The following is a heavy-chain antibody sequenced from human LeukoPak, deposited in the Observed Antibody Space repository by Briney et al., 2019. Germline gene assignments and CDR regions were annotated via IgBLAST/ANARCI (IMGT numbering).Heavy chain of an antibody. J-gene: IGHJ5*02. CDR3: ARGRQLRSYNWFDP. CDR1: GGTFSSYA. V-gene: IGHV7-4-1*02. CDR2: INTNTGNP. D-gene: IGHD2-2*01. Sequence: GASVKVSCKASGGTFSSYAISWVRQAPGQGLEWMGWINTNTGNPTYAQGFTGRFVFSLDTSVSTAYLQISSLKAEDTAVYYCARGRQLRSYNWFDPWGQGTLVTVSS.